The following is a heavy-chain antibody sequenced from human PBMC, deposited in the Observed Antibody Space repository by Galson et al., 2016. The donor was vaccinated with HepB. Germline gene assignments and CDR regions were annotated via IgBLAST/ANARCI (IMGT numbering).Heavy chain of an antibody. CDR3: ARDRYPGTTWAGDAFRI. CDR2: ISAYNGNT. V-gene: IGHV1-18*01. Sequence: SVKVSCKASGYIFTSYGITWVRQAPGQGLEWMGWISAYNGNTNYAQNLQDRVTMTTDPPTSTAYMELRRLTSGDTAVYYCARDRYPGTTWAGDAFRIWGQGSMVTVSS. CDR1: GYIFTSYG. D-gene: IGHD1-7*01. J-gene: IGHJ3*02.